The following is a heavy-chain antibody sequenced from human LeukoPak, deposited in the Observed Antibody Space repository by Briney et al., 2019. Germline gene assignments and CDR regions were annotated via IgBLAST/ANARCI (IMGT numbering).Heavy chain of an antibody. Sequence: SETLSLICGVYGGSFSDYYWSWIRQPPGKGLEWIGEINHSGSTNYNPSLKSRVTISVDTSKNQFSLKLSSVTAADTAVYYCARGVVVAGGYYYYYYGMDVWGQGTTVTVSS. D-gene: IGHD2-15*01. CDR3: ARGVVVAGGYYYYYYGMDV. J-gene: IGHJ6*02. CDR1: GGSFSDYY. CDR2: INHSGST. V-gene: IGHV4-34*01.